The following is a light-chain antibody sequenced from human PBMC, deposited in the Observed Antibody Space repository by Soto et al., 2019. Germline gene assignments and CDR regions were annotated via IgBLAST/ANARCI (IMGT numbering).Light chain of an antibody. V-gene: IGLV2-23*01. J-gene: IGLJ3*02. CDR1: SSDVGNYNL. CDR3: CSYAGSSTWM. Sequence: QSALTQPASVSGSPGQSITISCTGSSSDVGNYNLVSWYQQHPDKAPKLMIYEGTKRPSGVSDRFSGSKSGSTASLTISGLQAEDEADYYCCSYAGSSTWMFGGGTQLTVL. CDR2: EGT.